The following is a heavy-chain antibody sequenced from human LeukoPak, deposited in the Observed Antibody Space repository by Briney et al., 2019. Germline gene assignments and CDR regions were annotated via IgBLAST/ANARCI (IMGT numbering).Heavy chain of an antibody. V-gene: IGHV3-23*01. CDR2: IGGTNGRT. D-gene: IGHD3-22*01. Sequence: PGRSLRLSCAASGFTFSSYAMSWVRQPPGKGLEWVSAIGGTNGRTYYADSVKGRFTISRDNSMNTLYLQMNSLRDEDTAVYYCAKHYYDTSGTPRYFDYWGQGTLVTVSS. CDR3: AKHYYDTSGTPRYFDY. J-gene: IGHJ4*02. CDR1: GFTFSSYA.